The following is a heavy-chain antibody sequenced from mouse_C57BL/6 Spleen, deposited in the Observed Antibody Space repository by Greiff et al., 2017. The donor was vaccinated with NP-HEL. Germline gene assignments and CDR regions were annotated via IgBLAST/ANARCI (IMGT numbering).Heavy chain of an antibody. V-gene: IGHV1-15*01. CDR1: GYTFTDYE. CDR2: IDPETGGT. D-gene: IGHD2-1*01. Sequence: VQLQQSGAELVRPGASVTLSCKASGYTFTDYEMHWVKQTPVHGLEWIGAIDPETGGTAYNQKFKGKAILTADKSSSTAYMELRSLTSEDSAVYYCTTLYYGNYERVAYWGQGTLVTVSA. J-gene: IGHJ3*01. CDR3: TTLYYGNYERVAY.